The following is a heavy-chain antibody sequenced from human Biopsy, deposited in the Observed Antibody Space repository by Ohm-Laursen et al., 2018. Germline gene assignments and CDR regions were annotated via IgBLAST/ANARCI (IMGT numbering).Heavy chain of an antibody. V-gene: IGHV1-69*06. J-gene: IGHJ1*01. CDR3: ATKLTGYFHH. Sequence: GATVKISCKGPGGTFSNYGVNWVRQAPGQGLEWLGGNIPILGTGNYAQKFQDRVTVAADTSTSTATMELRSLRSDDTAVYYCATKLTGYFHHWGQGILVIVSS. CDR1: GGTFSNYG. D-gene: IGHD3-9*01. CDR2: NIPILGTG.